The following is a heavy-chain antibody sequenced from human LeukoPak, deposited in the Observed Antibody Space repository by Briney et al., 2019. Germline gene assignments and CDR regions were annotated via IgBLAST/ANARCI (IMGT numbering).Heavy chain of an antibody. CDR1: GDSVSSNSAA. CDR2: TYYRSKWYN. J-gene: IGHJ5*02. CDR3: ARDSHQYYDFWSGYYSLSGFDP. V-gene: IGHV6-1*01. D-gene: IGHD3-3*01. Sequence: SQTLSPTCAISGDSVSSNSAAWNWIRQSPSRGLEWLGRTYYRSKWYNDYAVSVKSRITINPDTSKNQFSLQLNSVTPEDTAVYYCARDSHQYYDFWSGYYSLSGFDPWGQGTLVTVSS.